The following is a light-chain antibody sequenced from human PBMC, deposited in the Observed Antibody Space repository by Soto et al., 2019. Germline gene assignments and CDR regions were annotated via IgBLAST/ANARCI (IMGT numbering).Light chain of an antibody. CDR3: QQYYSSPPRT. CDR1: QSVSNNY. CDR2: DAS. V-gene: IGKV3-20*01. J-gene: IGKJ1*01. Sequence: EIVLTQSPGTLSLSPGERATLSCRASQSVSNNYLAWYQHKPGQAPRLLIYDASTRATGIPDRFSGSGSGTAFTLPINSLEPEGFAVYFCQQYYSSPPRTLGQGTKVDIK.